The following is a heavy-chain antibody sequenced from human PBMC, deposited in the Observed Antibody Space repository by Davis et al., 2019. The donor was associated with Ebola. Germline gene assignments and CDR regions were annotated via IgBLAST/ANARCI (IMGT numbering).Heavy chain of an antibody. CDR3: ARDGLAAGGVTMKCLDY. V-gene: IGHV1-46*01. CDR2: ISPSGDRA. J-gene: IGHJ4*01. Sequence: ASVKVSCKASGYTFISYHMHWVRQAPGQGLEWMGIISPSGDRATSAQKFQGRLTMTRDTSTSTAYMELSSLTSEDTAVYYCARDGLAAGGVTMKCLDYWGHGALVTVSS. D-gene: IGHD3-22*01. CDR1: GYTFISYH.